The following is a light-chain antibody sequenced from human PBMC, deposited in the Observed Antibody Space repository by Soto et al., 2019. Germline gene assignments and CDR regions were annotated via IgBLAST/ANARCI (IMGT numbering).Light chain of an antibody. J-gene: IGKJ5*01. V-gene: IGKV3-11*01. CDR1: QSVSSY. Sequence: PATLSLSPGERATRSCMASQSVSSYLAWYQQKPGQAPRLLIYDASNRATGIPARFSGSGSGTDFTLTISSLEPEDFAVYYCQQRSNWPITFGQGTRLEIK. CDR2: DAS. CDR3: QQRSNWPIT.